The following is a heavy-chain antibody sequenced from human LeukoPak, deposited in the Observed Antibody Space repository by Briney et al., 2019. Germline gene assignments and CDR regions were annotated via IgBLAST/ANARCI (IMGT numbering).Heavy chain of an antibody. D-gene: IGHD6-6*01. CDR2: ISGSGGST. V-gene: IGHV3-23*01. CDR3: PPESEYSSSSTDP. CDR1: GFTFSSYA. Sequence: SGGSLRLSCAASGFTFSSYARSWVRQPPGKGLEWVWAISGSGGSTYYAATVKGRFTISRYNSKNTLYLHMNSLKAEDAAVYYCPPESEYSSSSTDPWGQGTLVTVSS. J-gene: IGHJ5*02.